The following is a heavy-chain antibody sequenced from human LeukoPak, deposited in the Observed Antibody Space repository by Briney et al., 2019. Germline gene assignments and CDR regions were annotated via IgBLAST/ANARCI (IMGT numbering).Heavy chain of an antibody. CDR3: AKEGYGSGSYYL. CDR1: GFSVSSNY. J-gene: IGHJ4*02. Sequence: GGSLRLSCAASGFSVSSNYMSWVRQAPGKGLEWVSVIYSGGSTYYADSVKGRFTISRDNSKNTLYLQMNSLRAEDTAVYYCAKEGYGSGSYYLWGQGTLVTVSS. CDR2: IYSGGST. D-gene: IGHD3-10*01. V-gene: IGHV3-53*01.